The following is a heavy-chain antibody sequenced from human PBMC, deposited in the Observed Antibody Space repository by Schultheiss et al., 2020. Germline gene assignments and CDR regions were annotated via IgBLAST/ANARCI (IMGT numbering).Heavy chain of an antibody. J-gene: IGHJ6*03. D-gene: IGHD3-10*01. CDR3: AGLEWVGESGYYYVDV. Sequence: GGSLRLSCAASGFTFDDYGMNWVRQTPGKGLEWVSSISSRSSYIYYADSVKGRFTISRDNAKNSLYLQMNSLRAEDTALYYCAGLEWVGESGYYYVDVWGKGTTVTVSS. V-gene: IGHV3-21*01. CDR1: GFTFDDYG. CDR2: ISSRSSYI.